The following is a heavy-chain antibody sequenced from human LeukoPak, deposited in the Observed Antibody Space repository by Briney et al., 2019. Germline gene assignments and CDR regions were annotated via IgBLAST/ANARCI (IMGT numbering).Heavy chain of an antibody. V-gene: IGHV4-31*03. D-gene: IGHD6-13*01. CDR2: IYYSGST. CDR1: GGSISSGGYY. CDR3: ARDEGIPYFDY. Sequence: SETLSLTCTVSGGSISSGGYYWSWIRQHPGKGLEWIEYIYYSGSTYYNPSLKSRVTISVDTSKNQFSLKLSSVTAADTAVYYCARDEGIPYFDYWGQGTLVTVSS. J-gene: IGHJ4*02.